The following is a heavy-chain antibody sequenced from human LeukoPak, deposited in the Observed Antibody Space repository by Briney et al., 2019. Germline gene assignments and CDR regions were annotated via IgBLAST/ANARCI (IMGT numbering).Heavy chain of an antibody. Sequence: PAETLSLTCTVSGGSITSYYWSWIRQPPGKGLEWIVYIYYSGSTNYNPSLKSRLTISVDASKNQFSLKLSSVTASDTAVYYCASLTTVTQGYFDSWGQGTLVTVSS. D-gene: IGHD4-17*01. CDR3: ASLTTVTQGYFDS. J-gene: IGHJ4*02. V-gene: IGHV4-59*08. CDR1: GGSITSYY. CDR2: IYYSGST.